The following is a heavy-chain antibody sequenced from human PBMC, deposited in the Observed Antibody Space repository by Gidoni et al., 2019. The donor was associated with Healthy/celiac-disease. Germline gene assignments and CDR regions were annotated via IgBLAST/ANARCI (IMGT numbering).Heavy chain of an antibody. J-gene: IGHJ3*02. D-gene: IGHD3-3*01. V-gene: IGHV4-39*01. CDR2: IYYSGST. Sequence: QLQLQESGPGLVKPSETLSLTCTVSGGSISSSSYYWGWIRQPPGKGLEWIGRIYYSGSTYYNPSLKSRVTISVDTSKNQFSLKLSSVTAADTAGDYCARFTIFGVVIPNDAFDIWGQGTMVTVSS. CDR1: GGSISSSSYY. CDR3: ARFTIFGVVIPNDAFDI.